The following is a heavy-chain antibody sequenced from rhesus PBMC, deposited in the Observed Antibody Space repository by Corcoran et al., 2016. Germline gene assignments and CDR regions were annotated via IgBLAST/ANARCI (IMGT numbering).Heavy chain of an antibody. CDR2: IYGSDSST. CDR1: GGSLSSNY. J-gene: IGHJ4*01. D-gene: IGHD6-37*01. Sequence: QVPLQESGPGLVKPLETLSPTRAGFGGSLSSNYWVWTPPAPGKGLEGIGYIYGSDSSTNYNPSLKSRVTLSVDTAKNQLSLKLSSVTAADTAVYYCARHTGGSYFDYWGQGVLVTVSS. CDR3: ARHTGGSYFDY. V-gene: IGHV4S11*01.